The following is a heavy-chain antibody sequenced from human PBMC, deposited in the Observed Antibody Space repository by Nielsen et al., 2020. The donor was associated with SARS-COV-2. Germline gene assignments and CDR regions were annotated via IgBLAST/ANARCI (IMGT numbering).Heavy chain of an antibody. CDR3: ARDHDYRAARTTDYSGMDV. J-gene: IGHJ6*02. CDR1: GFTFISHS. CDR2: ISSSSSYI. V-gene: IGHV3-21*01. D-gene: IGHD1-7*01. Sequence: SCAASGFTFISHSMNWVRQAPGKGLEWVSSISSSSSYIYYADSVKGRFTISRDNPKNSLYLQMNSLRAEDTAVYYCARDHDYRAARTTDYSGMDVWGQGTTVTVSS.